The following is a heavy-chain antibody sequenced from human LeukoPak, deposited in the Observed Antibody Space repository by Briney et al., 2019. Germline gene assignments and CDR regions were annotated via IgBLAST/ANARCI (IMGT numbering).Heavy chain of an antibody. CDR1: GFTFSSYG. V-gene: IGHV3-30*02. D-gene: IGHD6-13*01. CDR2: IRYDGSNK. Sequence: GGSLRLSCAASGFTFSSYGMHWVRQAPGKGLEWVAFIRYDGSNKYYADSVKGRFTISRDYSKNTLYLQMNSMRAEDTAVYYCAKDRSGSSWYGDFDYWGQGTLVTVST. J-gene: IGHJ4*02. CDR3: AKDRSGSSWYGDFDY.